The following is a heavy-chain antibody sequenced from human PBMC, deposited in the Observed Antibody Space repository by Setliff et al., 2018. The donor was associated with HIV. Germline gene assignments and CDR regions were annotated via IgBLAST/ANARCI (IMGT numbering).Heavy chain of an antibody. CDR1: GYSFTSYW. Sequence: GESLKISCRTSGYSFTSYWIGWVCQMPGKGLEWMGIIYPGDSDTRYSPSFQGQVTMSADKSINTAADTAVYYCARDRYTWNYGKNYMDVWGKGTTVTVSS. V-gene: IGHV5-51*01. D-gene: IGHD1-7*01. J-gene: IGHJ6*03. CDR3: GKNYMDV. CDR2: IYPGDSDT.